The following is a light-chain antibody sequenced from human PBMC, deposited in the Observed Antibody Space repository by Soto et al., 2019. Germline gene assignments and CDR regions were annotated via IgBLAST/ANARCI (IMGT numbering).Light chain of an antibody. CDR3: QQYGRSSWT. CDR2: AAS. CDR1: QRVTTSY. V-gene: IGKV3-20*01. J-gene: IGKJ1*01. Sequence: EIVLTQSPGTLSLSQGERATLSCRASQRVTTSYLGWYQQKPGQAPRLLIYAASSRATGIPDRFSGSGSGTDFTLTISRLEPEDFAVYYCQQYGRSSWTFGQGTKVERK.